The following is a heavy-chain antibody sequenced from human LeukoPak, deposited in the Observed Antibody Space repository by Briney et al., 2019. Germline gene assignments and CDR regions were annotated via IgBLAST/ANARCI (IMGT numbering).Heavy chain of an antibody. D-gene: IGHD5-24*01. J-gene: IGHJ6*02. CDR2: IYSRGST. CDR3: ARGTEIPNYYYNGMDV. V-gene: IGHV4-4*07. Sequence: SETLSLTCTVSGGSISSYYGTGIRQPAGEGLECIWRIYSRGSTNYNPSLKSRVTMSVDTSKNQFSLLLSSVNAADTAVYYCARGTEIPNYYYNGMDVWGQGTTVTVSS. CDR1: GGSISSYY.